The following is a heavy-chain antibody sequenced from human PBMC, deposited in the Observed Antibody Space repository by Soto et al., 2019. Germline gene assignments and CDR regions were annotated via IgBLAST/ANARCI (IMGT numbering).Heavy chain of an antibody. V-gene: IGHV3-23*01. CDR1: GFSFTNFA. D-gene: IGHD2-21*02. CDR3: AKDDFTERGDDYFYY. J-gene: IGHJ4*02. Sequence: LRLSCAASGFSFTNFAISWVRQAPGKGLEWVAGIGASGDITWYADSVKGRLSISRDNSKNTLYLQLNSLRFEDTAVYYCAKDDFTERGDDYFYYCGTGTLVTVYS. CDR2: IGASGDIT.